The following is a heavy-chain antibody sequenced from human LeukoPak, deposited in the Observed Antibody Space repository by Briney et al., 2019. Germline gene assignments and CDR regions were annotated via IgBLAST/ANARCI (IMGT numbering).Heavy chain of an antibody. CDR2: IYTNGST. V-gene: IGHV4-4*07. Sequence: SETLSLTCTVSGGSISSYYWSWIRQPAGKGPEWIGRIYTNGSTNYNPSLKSRVTMSVDTSKNQFSLKLSSVTAADTAVYYCASSTIFGVVKGFDPWGQGTLVTVST. D-gene: IGHD3-3*01. CDR3: ASSTIFGVVKGFDP. J-gene: IGHJ5*02. CDR1: GGSISSYY.